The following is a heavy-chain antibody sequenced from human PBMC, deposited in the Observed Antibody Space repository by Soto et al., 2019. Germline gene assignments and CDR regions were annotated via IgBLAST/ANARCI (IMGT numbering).Heavy chain of an antibody. CDR2: ISSNGGST. Sequence: PGGSLRLSCAASGFTFSYGFHWVRQAPGKGLEYVSAISSNGGSTYYANSVKGRFTISRDNSKNTLYLQMGSLRAEDMAVYYCARNLYSSYGMDVWGQGTTVTVSS. D-gene: IGHD6-19*01. CDR1: GFTFSYG. V-gene: IGHV3-64*01. J-gene: IGHJ6*02. CDR3: ARNLYSSYGMDV.